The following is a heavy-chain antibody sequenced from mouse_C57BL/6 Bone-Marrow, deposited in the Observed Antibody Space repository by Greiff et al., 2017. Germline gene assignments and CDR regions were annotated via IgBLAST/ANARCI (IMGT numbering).Heavy chain of an antibody. D-gene: IGHD1-1*01. V-gene: IGHV1-7*01. CDR3: ASGGYYYGH. J-gene: IGHJ3*01. Sequence: QVQLKEPGAELAKPGASVKLSCKASGYTFTSYWMHWVKQRPGQGLEWIGYINPSSGYTKYNQKFKDKATLTADKSSSTAYKQLSSLTYEDSAVYCCASGGYYYGHWGQGTLVTVSA. CDR2: INPSSGYT. CDR1: GYTFTSYW.